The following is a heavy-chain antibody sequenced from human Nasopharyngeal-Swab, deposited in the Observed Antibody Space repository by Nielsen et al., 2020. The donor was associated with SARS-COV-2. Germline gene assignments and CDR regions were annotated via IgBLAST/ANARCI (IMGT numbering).Heavy chain of an antibody. CDR1: GFAFSYYA. CDR2: IGGSGASP. D-gene: IGHD2/OR15-2a*01. CDR3: VAQGYSTWYYFQH. V-gene: IGHV3-23*01. Sequence: GESLKISCAASGFAFSYYAMSWVRQAPGKGLEWVSGIGGSGASPYYADSVKGRFSISRDNSKNTLYLQMDSLRAEDTAVYFCVAQGYSTWYYFQHWGQGTLVTVSS. J-gene: IGHJ1*01.